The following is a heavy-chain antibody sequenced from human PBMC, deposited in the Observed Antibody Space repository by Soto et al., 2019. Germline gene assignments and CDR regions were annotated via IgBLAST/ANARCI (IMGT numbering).Heavy chain of an antibody. CDR1: GFTVSSNY. D-gene: IGHD2-21*01. Sequence: EVQLVESGGGLVQPGGSLRLSCAASGFTVSSNYMSWVRQAPGKGLEWVSVIYSGGSTYYAASVKGRFTISRHNSKNTLYLQMNSLRAEDTAVYYGARMPGPMAIYYFDYWGQGTLVTVSS. J-gene: IGHJ4*02. CDR2: IYSGGST. CDR3: ARMPGPMAIYYFDY. V-gene: IGHV3-53*04.